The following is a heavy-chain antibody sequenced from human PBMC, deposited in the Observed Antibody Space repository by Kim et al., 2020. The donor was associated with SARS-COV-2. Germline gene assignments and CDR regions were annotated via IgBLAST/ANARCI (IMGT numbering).Heavy chain of an antibody. CDR2: IYSSGST. Sequence: SETLSLTYIVSGGSISFYYWSWIRQPPGKGLEWIGYIYSSGSTNYNPSLKSRVTISVDTSKNQFSLKLSSVTAADTAVYYCARVRTSSYYFDYWGQGTLVTVSS. J-gene: IGHJ4*02. CDR3: ARVRTSSYYFDY. V-gene: IGHV4-59*01. CDR1: GGSISFYY. D-gene: IGHD2-2*01.